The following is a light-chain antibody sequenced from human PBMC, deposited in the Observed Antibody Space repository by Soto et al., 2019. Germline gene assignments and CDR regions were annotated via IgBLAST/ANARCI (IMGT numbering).Light chain of an antibody. CDR3: SSYTSSNTLV. CDR2: EVR. Sequence: QSALTQPASVSGSPGQSITISCTGTSSDFGAYNYVSWYQQHPGKAPKLMIFEVRVRPSGVSNRFSGSKSGNTAFLTISGLQAEDEADYYCSSYTSSNTLVFGGGTKLTVL. CDR1: SSDFGAYNY. J-gene: IGLJ2*01. V-gene: IGLV2-14*01.